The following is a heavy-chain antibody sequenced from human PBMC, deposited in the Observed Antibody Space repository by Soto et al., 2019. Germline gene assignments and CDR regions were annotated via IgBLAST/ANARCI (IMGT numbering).Heavy chain of an antibody. CDR3: ARGGVAAAGGYYYYGMDV. D-gene: IGHD6-13*01. CDR1: GFTFSSYA. J-gene: IGHJ6*02. V-gene: IGHV3-23*03. Sequence: GGSLRLSCAASGFTFSSYAMSWVRQAPGKGLEWVSILYTEGTTYYADSVKGRFTISRDNAKNSLYLQMNSLRAEDTAVYYCARGGVAAAGGYYYYGMDVWGQGTTVTVSS. CDR2: LYTEGTT.